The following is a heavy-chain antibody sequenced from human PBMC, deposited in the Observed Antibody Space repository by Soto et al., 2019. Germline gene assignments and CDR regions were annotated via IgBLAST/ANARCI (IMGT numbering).Heavy chain of an antibody. CDR3: ARARVRDATVTTNPFDF. D-gene: IGHD4-4*01. CDR1: GFIFSDHY. J-gene: IGHJ3*01. Sequence: GGSLRLSCAASGFIFSDHYMDWVRQAPGEGLEWVGRSRNRANSYTTEYAASVRGRFIVSRDDSKDLFYLQMNSLKTEDTAVYYCARARVRDATVTTNPFDFRGQGTLVTVSS. V-gene: IGHV3-72*01. CDR2: SRNRANSYTT.